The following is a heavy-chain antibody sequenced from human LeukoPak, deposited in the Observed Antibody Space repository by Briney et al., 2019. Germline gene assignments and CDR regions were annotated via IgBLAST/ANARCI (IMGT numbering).Heavy chain of an antibody. D-gene: IGHD1-26*01. V-gene: IGHV6-1*01. J-gene: IGHJ4*02. CDR3: ARGYMGTTNY. Sequence: SQTLSLTCAISGDSVSSNSAAWNWIRQSPSRGLEWLGRTYYRSKWNKNYAASVKSRITINPDTSKNQLSLQLNSVTPEDTAVYYCARGYMGTTNYWGQGTLVIVSS. CDR1: GDSVSSNSAA. CDR2: TYYRSKWNK.